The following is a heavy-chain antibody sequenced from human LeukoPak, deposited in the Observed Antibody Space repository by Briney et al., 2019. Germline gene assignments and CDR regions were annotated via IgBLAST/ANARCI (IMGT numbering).Heavy chain of an antibody. J-gene: IGHJ5*02. CDR1: GYTFTGYY. CDR3: AREGGSYYKEYWFDP. V-gene: IGHV1-2*02. D-gene: IGHD1-26*01. Sequence: GASVKVSCKASGYTFTGYYMHWVRQAPGQGLEWMGWINPNSGGTNYAQKFQGRVTMTRDTSISTAYMELRSLRSDDTAVYYCAREGGSYYKEYWFDPWGQGTLVTVSS. CDR2: INPNSGGT.